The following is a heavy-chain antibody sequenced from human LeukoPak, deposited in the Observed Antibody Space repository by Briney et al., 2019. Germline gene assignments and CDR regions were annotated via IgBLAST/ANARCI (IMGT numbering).Heavy chain of an antibody. V-gene: IGHV3-21*01. D-gene: IGHD3-10*01. CDR2: ISSSGTYI. CDR3: ARVYGSGIYYKTY. J-gene: IGHJ4*02. Sequence: GGSLRLSCAASGFTFSSYSMNWVRQAPGKGLEWVSFISSSGTYIYYADSVKGRFTISRDNAKNSLYLQMNTLRAEDTAVYYCARVYGSGIYYKTYWGQGTLVTVSS. CDR1: GFTFSSYS.